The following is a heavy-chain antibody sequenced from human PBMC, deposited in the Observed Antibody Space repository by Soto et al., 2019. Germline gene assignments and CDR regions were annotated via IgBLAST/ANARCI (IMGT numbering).Heavy chain of an antibody. D-gene: IGHD2-15*01. J-gene: IGHJ6*02. CDR1: GYTFTSYA. V-gene: IGHV1-3*01. CDR3: ARVSGYCSGGSCSDYYYYYGMDV. Sequence: VASVKVSCKASGYTFTSYAMHWVRQAPGQRLEWMGWINAGNGNTKYSQKFQGRVTITRDTSASTAYMELSGLRSEDTAVYYCARVSGYCSGGSCSDYYYYYGMDVWGQGTTVTVSS. CDR2: INAGNGNT.